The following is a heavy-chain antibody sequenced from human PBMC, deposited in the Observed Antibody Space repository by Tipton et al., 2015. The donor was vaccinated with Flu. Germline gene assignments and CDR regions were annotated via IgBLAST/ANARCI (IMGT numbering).Heavy chain of an antibody. CDR3: ARREYSNYVSEPKNWFDP. Sequence: TLSLTYSVSGDSIASDYFWAWIRQPPGKGLEWIGNIYHSGSRYYNQSLKSRVIMSVDKSKNQFSLKLRSVTAADTAVYFCARREYSNYVSEPKNWFDPWGQGILVTVSS. J-gene: IGHJ5*02. CDR2: IYHSGSR. CDR1: GDSIASDYF. V-gene: IGHV4-38-2*01. D-gene: IGHD4-11*01.